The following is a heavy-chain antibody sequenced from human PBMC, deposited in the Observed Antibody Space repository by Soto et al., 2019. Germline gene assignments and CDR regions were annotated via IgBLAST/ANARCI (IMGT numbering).Heavy chain of an antibody. J-gene: IGHJ6*03. CDR3: ARDQVRTAGNYYYYYMDV. CDR1: GFTFSSYG. D-gene: IGHD3-10*01. V-gene: IGHV3-33*01. Sequence: GGSLRLSCAASGFTFSSYGMHWVRQAPGKGLEWVAVIWYDGSNKYYADSVKGRFTISRDNSKNTLYLQMNSLRAEDTAVYYCARDQVRTAGNYYYYYMDVWGKGTTVTVSS. CDR2: IWYDGSNK.